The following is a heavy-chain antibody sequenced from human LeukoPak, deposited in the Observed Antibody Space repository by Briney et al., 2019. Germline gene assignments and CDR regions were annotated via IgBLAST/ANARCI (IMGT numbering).Heavy chain of an antibody. D-gene: IGHD6-13*01. CDR1: GGSISSYY. CDR2: IYYSGST. Sequence: PSETLSLTCTVSGGSISSYYWSWIRQPPGKGLEWIGYIYYSGSTNYNPSLKSRVTISVDTSKNQFSLKLSSVTAADTAVYYCARGGLAAAGSDWGQGTLVTVSS. J-gene: IGHJ4*02. V-gene: IGHV4-59*01. CDR3: ARGGLAAAGSD.